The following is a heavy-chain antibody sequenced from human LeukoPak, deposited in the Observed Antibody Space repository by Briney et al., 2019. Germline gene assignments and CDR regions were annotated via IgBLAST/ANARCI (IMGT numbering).Heavy chain of an antibody. J-gene: IGHJ6*02. V-gene: IGHV3-21*01. D-gene: IGHD2-15*01. CDR2: ISSSSSYI. CDR3: ARDRVGGGVDDDSLEYYFYGMDV. Sequence: LGGSLRLSCAPSGFTFHHYSMNWVRQAPRKGLEWVSSISSSSSYIYYAHSLKGRFTISRDNAKNSLYLQMNSLRAEDTAVYYCARDRVGGGVDDDSLEYYFYGMDVWGQGTTVTVSS. CDR1: GFTFHHYS.